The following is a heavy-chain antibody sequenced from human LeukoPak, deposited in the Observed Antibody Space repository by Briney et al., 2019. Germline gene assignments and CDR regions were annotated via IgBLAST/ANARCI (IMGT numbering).Heavy chain of an antibody. CDR3: ARDGDRYCSGGSCYYYYYGMDV. D-gene: IGHD2-15*01. J-gene: IGHJ6*04. CDR2: ISAYNGNT. CDR1: GYTFTSYG. V-gene: IGHV1-18*04. Sequence: ASVEVSCKASGYTFTSYGISWVRQAPGQGLEWMGWISAYNGNTNYAQKLQGRVTMTTDTSTSTAHMELRSLRSDDTAVYYCARDGDRYCSGGSCYYYYYGMDVWGKGTTVTVSS.